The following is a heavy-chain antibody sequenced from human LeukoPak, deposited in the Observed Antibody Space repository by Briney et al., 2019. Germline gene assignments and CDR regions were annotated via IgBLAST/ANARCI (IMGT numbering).Heavy chain of an antibody. CDR2: ISAYNGNT. D-gene: IGHD2-2*01. CDR1: GCTFTSYG. CDR3: ARSLGRIVVVPAATTVDY. V-gene: IGHV1-18*01. J-gene: IGHJ4*02. Sequence: ASVKVSCKASGCTFTSYGISWVRQAPGQGLEWMGWISAYNGNTNYAQKLQGRVTMTTDTSTSTAYMELRSLRSDDTAVYYCARSLGRIVVVPAATTVDYWGQGTLVTVSS.